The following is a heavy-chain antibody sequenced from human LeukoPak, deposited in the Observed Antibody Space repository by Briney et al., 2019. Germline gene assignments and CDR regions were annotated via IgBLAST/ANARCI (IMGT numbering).Heavy chain of an antibody. CDR1: GYTFTSYA. CDR3: ARDNPDSSGYLRYYFDY. V-gene: IGHV1-3*01. J-gene: IGHJ4*02. CDR2: VNAGNGNT. Sequence: GASVKVSCKASGYTFTSYAMHWVRQAPGQRLEWMGWVNAGNGNTKYSQKFQGRVTITRDTSASTAYMELSSLRSEDTAVYYCARDNPDSSGYLRYYFDYWGQGTLVTVSS. D-gene: IGHD3-22*01.